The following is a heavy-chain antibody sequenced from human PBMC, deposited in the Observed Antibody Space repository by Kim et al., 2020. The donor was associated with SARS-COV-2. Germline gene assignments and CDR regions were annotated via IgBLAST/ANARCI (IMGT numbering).Heavy chain of an antibody. CDR3: ARDDYGGAVGGIDP. Sequence: SVKVSCKASGGTFSSYAISWVRQAPGQGLEWMGGIIPIFGTANYAQKFQGRVTITADESTSTAYMELSSLRSEDTAVYYCARDDYGGAVGGIDPWGQGTLVTVSS. CDR1: GGTFSSYA. J-gene: IGHJ5*02. V-gene: IGHV1-69*13. D-gene: IGHD4-17*01. CDR2: IIPIFGTA.